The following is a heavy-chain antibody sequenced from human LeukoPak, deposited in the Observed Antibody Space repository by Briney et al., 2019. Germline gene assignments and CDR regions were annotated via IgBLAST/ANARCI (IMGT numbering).Heavy chain of an antibody. CDR2: INHSGST. D-gene: IGHD5-18*01. J-gene: IGHJ4*02. CDR3: ARPDTAMEYFD. CDR1: GGSFSGYY. V-gene: IGHV4-34*01. Sequence: SETLSLTCAVYGGSFSGYYWSWIRQPPGKGREWIGEINHSGSTNYNPSLKSRVTISVDTSKDQFSQKLSSVPAADTAVYYCARPDTAMEYFDWGEGTLVTVSS.